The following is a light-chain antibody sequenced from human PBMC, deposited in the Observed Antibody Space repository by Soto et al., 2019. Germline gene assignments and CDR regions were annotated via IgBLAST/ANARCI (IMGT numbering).Light chain of an antibody. V-gene: IGKV4-1*01. Sequence: DIVMTQSPDSLTVSLGERATINCKSSQSVFYSTNNKNYLAWYQQKPGQPPKLLIYWASTRESGVPDRFSGSGSGTDFTLTISRLQAEDVAVYYCQQDYSTPPLFGPGTKVDIK. CDR1: QSVFYSTNNKNY. CDR2: WAS. J-gene: IGKJ3*01. CDR3: QQDYSTPPL.